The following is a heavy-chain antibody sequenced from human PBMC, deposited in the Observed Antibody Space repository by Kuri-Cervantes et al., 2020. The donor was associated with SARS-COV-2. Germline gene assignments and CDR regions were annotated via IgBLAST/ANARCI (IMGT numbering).Heavy chain of an antibody. CDR2: ISSSGSTI. D-gene: IGHD1-1*01. CDR3: VRDGDHWNFDY. J-gene: IGHJ4*02. CDR1: GFTFSSYE. Sequence: LSLTCAASGFTFSSYEMNWVRQAPGEGLEWVSYISSSGSTIYYADSAKGRFTISRDNAKNSLYLQMNSLRAEDTAVYYCVRDGDHWNFDYWGQGTLVTVSS. V-gene: IGHV3-48*03.